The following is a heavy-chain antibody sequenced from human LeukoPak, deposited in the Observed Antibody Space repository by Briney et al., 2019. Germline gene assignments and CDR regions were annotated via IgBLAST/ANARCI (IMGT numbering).Heavy chain of an antibody. D-gene: IGHD2-21*02. CDR2: IKPNSGVT. J-gene: IGHJ4*02. Sequence: ASVKVSCKTSGYTFATYFMHWVRQAPGQGLAWMGYIKPNSGVTNYAQKFRGRVTMTWDTSISTAYIELSGLTSDDTAIYYCARPTYCGSDCYFNFDYWGQGTLVTVSS. CDR3: ARPTYCGSDCYFNFDY. V-gene: IGHV1-2*02. CDR1: GYTFATYF.